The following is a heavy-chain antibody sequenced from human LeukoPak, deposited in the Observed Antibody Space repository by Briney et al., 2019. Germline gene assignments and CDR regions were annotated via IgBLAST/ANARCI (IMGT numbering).Heavy chain of an antibody. V-gene: IGHV3-21*01. CDR3: AKDFRTYYGSGSYGFDP. CDR1: GFTFSSYS. J-gene: IGHJ5*02. CDR2: ISSSSSYI. Sequence: GGSLRLSCAASGFTFSSYSMNWVRQAPGKGLEWVSSISSSSSYIYYADSVKGRFTISRDNSKNTLHLQMNSLRTEDTAVYYCAKDFRTYYGSGSYGFDPWGQGTLVTVSS. D-gene: IGHD3-10*01.